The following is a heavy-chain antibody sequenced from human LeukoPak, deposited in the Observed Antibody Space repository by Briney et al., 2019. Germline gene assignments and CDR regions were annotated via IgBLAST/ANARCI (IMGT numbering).Heavy chain of an antibody. Sequence: ASVKVSCKASGGTFSSYTISWMRQAPGQGLEWMGRIIPILGIANYAQKFQGRVTITADKSTSTAYMELSSLRSEDTAVYYCARETQESHFDYWGQGTLVTVSS. CDR3: ARETQESHFDY. J-gene: IGHJ4*02. CDR2: IIPILGIA. V-gene: IGHV1-69*04. CDR1: GGTFSSYT.